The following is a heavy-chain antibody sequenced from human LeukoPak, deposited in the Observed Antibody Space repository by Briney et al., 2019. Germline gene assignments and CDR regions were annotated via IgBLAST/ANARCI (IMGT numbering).Heavy chain of an antibody. CDR1: GGSISSSSYY. J-gene: IGHJ4*02. V-gene: IGHV4-61*05. D-gene: IGHD5-18*01. CDR2: IYYSGST. Sequence: SETLSLTCTVSGGSISSSSYYWGWIRQTPGKGLEWIGYIYYSGSTNYNPSLKSRVTISVDTSKNQFSLKLSSVTAADTAVYYCARPHPVYNYGYFDYWGQGTLVTVSS. CDR3: ARPHPVYNYGYFDY.